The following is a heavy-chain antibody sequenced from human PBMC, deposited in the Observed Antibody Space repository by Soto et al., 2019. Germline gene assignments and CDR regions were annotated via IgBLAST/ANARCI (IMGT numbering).Heavy chain of an antibody. CDR3: ARQYGDPVYLDY. CDR2: INSDGIST. J-gene: IGHJ4*02. V-gene: IGHV3-74*01. CDR1: GFTLSSYR. D-gene: IGHD4-17*01. Sequence: EVQLVESGGGLVQPGGSLRLSCAASGFTLSSYRMHWVRQVPGKGLVWVSRINSDGISTTYADSVKGRFTISRDNAKNTLYLQMDSLRAEDTAVYFCARQYGDPVYLDYWGQGTQVTVSS.